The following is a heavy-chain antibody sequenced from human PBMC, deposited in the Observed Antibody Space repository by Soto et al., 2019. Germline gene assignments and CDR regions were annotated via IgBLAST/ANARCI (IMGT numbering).Heavy chain of an antibody. Sequence: SETLSLTCAVYGGSFSGYYWSWIRQPPGKGLEWIGEINHSGSTNYNPSLKSRVTISVDTSKNQFSLKLSSGTAADTAVYYCARGLNYDFWSGYTSSYYYYGMDVWGQGTTVTVSS. J-gene: IGHJ6*02. V-gene: IGHV4-34*01. CDR2: INHSGST. D-gene: IGHD3-3*01. CDR1: GGSFSGYY. CDR3: ARGLNYDFWSGYTSSYYYYGMDV.